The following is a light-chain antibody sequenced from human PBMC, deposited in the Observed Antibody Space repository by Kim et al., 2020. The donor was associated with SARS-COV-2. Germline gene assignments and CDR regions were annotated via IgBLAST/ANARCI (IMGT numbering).Light chain of an antibody. CDR3: QQFDSSLWT. V-gene: IGKV3-20*01. CDR1: QSVRSSH. Sequence: SPGERATLSCRARQSVRSSHLAWYQQKPGQAPRLLIYGGSSRATGIPDRFSGSGSGTDHTLTISRLEPEDFAVYYCQQFDSSLWTFGQGTKVDIK. CDR2: GGS. J-gene: IGKJ1*01.